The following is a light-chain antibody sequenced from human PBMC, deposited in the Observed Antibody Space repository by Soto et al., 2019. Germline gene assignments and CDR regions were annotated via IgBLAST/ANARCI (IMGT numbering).Light chain of an antibody. Sequence: EIVLTQSPGTLSLSPGERATLSCRASQSVGSSLSWYQQKPGQAPRLLFYGASNRATGIPARFSGGGSGTDFTLTIDNLEPEDFAIYYCQQRSNWPPITFGQGTRLEIK. CDR3: QQRSNWPPIT. J-gene: IGKJ5*01. CDR1: QSVGSS. CDR2: GAS. V-gene: IGKV3-11*01.